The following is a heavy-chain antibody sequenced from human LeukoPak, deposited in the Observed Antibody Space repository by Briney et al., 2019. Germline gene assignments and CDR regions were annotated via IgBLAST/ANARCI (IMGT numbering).Heavy chain of an antibody. D-gene: IGHD3/OR15-3a*01. CDR3: ARHSVTEMIFGFDN. V-gene: IGHV4-39*01. Sequence: SETLSLTCTVSGGSISTTRFYWGWIRQPPGRGLEWIGTIFYIGTTYYNPSLKSRVTMSVDRSRNHFSLQLTSVTAADTAVYYCARHSVTEMIFGFDNWGQGTQVTVPS. CDR1: GGSISTTRFY. CDR2: IFYIGTT. J-gene: IGHJ4*02.